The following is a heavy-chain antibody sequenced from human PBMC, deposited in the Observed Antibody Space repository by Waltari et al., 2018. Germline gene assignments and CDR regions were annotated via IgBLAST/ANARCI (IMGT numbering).Heavy chain of an antibody. V-gene: IGHV3-74*01. J-gene: IGHJ4*02. CDR3: TRDLYRGSDH. CDR2: IDENGSSS. Sequence: EVQLVESGGGLVQPGGSLRLSCAASGFSFSAYWMHWVRQSPGKGLEWVSRIDENGSSSTYVDYVQGRFTTSRDNAKNTLYLQMNSLRAEDSAVYYCTRDLYRGSDHWGRGTLVSVSS. CDR1: GFSFSAYW. D-gene: IGHD3-10*01.